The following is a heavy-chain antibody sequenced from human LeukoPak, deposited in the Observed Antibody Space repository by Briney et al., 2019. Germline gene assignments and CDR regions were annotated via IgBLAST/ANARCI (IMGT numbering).Heavy chain of an antibody. CDR1: GGSISSSSYY. Sequence: PSETLSLTCTVSGGSISSSSYYWGWIRQPPGKGLEWIGTIYYSGSTYYNPSLKSRVTISVDTSKNQFSLKLSSVTAADTAVYYCARVQLWPPSQFDYWGQGTLVTVSS. CDR2: IYYSGST. J-gene: IGHJ4*02. D-gene: IGHD5-18*01. CDR3: ARVQLWPPSQFDY. V-gene: IGHV4-39*07.